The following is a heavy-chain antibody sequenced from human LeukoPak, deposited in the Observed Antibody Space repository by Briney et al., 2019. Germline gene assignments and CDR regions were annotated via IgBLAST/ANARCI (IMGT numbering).Heavy chain of an antibody. Sequence: ASVKVSCKASGYTFTGYYMHWVRQAPGQGLEWMGWINPNNGGTGYAQKFQGRVTMTRDTSISTAYMELSGLRSDDTAVYYCARVPCITTSCSPINWFDPWGQGTLVTVSS. CDR3: ARVPCITTSCSPINWFDP. V-gene: IGHV1-2*02. J-gene: IGHJ5*02. CDR2: INPNNGGT. D-gene: IGHD2-2*01. CDR1: GYTFTGYY.